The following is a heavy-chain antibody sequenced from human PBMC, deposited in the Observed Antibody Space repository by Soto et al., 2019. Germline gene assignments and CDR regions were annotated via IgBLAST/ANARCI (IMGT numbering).Heavy chain of an antibody. CDR3: AKDVRYRTLTPSPLGDS. V-gene: IGHV3-23*01. Sequence: PGGSLRLSCAASGFTFSSYAMSWVRQAPGKGLEWVSAISGSGGSTYYADSVKGRFTICRDNAKNTLYLQMNSLRAEDTALYYCAKDVRYRTLTPSPLGDSWGHGTLVTVSS. CDR2: ISGSGGST. CDR1: GFTFSSYA. J-gene: IGHJ5*01. D-gene: IGHD5-12*01.